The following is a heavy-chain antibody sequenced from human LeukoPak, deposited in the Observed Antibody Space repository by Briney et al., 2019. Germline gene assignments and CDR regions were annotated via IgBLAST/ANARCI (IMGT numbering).Heavy chain of an antibody. V-gene: IGHV3-21*01. J-gene: IGHJ4*02. Sequence: GGSLRLSCAASGFTFSSYSMNWVRQAPGKGLEWVSSISSSSSYIYYADSVKGRFTISRDNAKNSLYLQMNSLRAEDTAVYYCAGNGITEYQVGYWGQGTLVTVSS. CDR1: GFTFSSYS. CDR2: ISSSSSYI. CDR3: AGNGITEYQVGY. D-gene: IGHD1-20*01.